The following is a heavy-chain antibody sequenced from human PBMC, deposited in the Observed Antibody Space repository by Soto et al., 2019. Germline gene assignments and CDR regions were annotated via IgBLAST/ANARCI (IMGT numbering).Heavy chain of an antibody. CDR2: ISWNSGSI. D-gene: IGHD6-19*01. CDR1: GFTSESYA. Sequence: EVQLVESGGGSVQPGRSLRLSCVASGFTSESYAMHWVRQVPGKGLEWVSGISWNSGSIGYEDSVKGRFTISRDNAQKSLYLEMNSLRVEDTAFYYCVKDIHEQWLVSHFEYWGQGALVTVSS. CDR3: VKDIHEQWLVSHFEY. V-gene: IGHV3-9*02. J-gene: IGHJ4*02.